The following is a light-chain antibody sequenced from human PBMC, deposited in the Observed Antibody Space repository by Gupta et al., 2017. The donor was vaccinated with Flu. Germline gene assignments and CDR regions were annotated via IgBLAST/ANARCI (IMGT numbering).Light chain of an antibody. Sequence: DFQMTQSPSSVSAFIGDRVTITCRTSQGITNNLAWYQQRPGQPPKLMIYAASNLQSGVSSRFSGSGAGTDFTLTSSPRRNEDVADYYWQNDNTCRAFGHGTKVDV. CDR2: AAS. CDR3: QNDNTCRA. V-gene: IGKV1-27*01. J-gene: IGKJ3*01. CDR1: QGITNN.